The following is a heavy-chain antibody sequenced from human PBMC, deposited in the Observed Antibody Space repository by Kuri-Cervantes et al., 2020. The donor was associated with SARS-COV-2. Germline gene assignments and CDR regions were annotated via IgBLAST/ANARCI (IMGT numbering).Heavy chain of an antibody. Sequence: SETLSLTCAVYGGSFSGYKWSWIRQPAGKGLEWIGRIYISGSTNYNPSLKSRVTMSVDTSKNQFSLKLSSVTAADTAVYYCARVTTIFRDAFDIWGQGTMVTVSS. D-gene: IGHD3-3*01. CDR1: GGSFSGYK. J-gene: IGHJ3*02. CDR3: ARVTTIFRDAFDI. V-gene: IGHV4-59*10. CDR2: IYISGST.